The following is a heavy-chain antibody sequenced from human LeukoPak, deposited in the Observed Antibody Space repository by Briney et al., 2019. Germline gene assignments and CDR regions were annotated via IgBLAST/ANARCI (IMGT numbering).Heavy chain of an antibody. CDR3: ARYQYYYDSSGFDY. CDR1: GGSVRSDSYY. Sequence: SETLSLTCTVSGGSVRSDSYYWSWIRQPPGTGLEWIGYVYYSGSTNYNPSLKSRVTISVDTSKNQFSLKLRSVTAADTAVYYCARYQYYYDSSGFDYWGQGTLVTVSS. V-gene: IGHV4-61*01. D-gene: IGHD3-22*01. CDR2: VYYSGST. J-gene: IGHJ4*02.